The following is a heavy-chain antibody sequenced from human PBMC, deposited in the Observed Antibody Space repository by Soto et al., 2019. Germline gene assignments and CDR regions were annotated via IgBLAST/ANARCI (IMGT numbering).Heavy chain of an antibody. Sequence: QITLKESGPTLVKPTQTLTLTCTFSGFSLTTSGVGVSWIRQPPGKALEWLALIYWDDDRRYSPSLKSRLNITKDTSKNQVVLTMTNMDPVDTATYYCAHRRATGVPTPFDHWGQGTLVAVSS. D-gene: IGHD3-3*01. CDR3: AHRRATGVPTPFDH. CDR1: GFSLTTSGVG. J-gene: IGHJ4*02. CDR2: IYWDDDR. V-gene: IGHV2-5*02.